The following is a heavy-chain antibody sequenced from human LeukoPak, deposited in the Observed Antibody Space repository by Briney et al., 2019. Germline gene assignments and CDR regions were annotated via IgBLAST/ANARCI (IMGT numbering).Heavy chain of an antibody. Sequence: SETLSLTCTVSGGSISSYYWSWIRQPPGKGLEWIGNIYHGGSTNYNPSLKSRVTISIDTSKNQFSLKLNSVTAADTAVYYCARDLIHRDDSNAAWGQGTLFSVSS. CDR3: ARDLIHRDDSNAA. V-gene: IGHV4-59*01. CDR1: GGSISSYY. D-gene: IGHD2-8*01. CDR2: IYHGGST. J-gene: IGHJ5*02.